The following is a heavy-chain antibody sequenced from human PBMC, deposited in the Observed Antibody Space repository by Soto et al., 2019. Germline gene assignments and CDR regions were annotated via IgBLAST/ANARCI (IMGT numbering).Heavy chain of an antibody. V-gene: IGHV3-23*01. J-gene: IGHJ6*02. CDR1: GFTFSSYA. CDR2: ISGSGGST. Sequence: GGSLRLSCAASGFTFSSYAMSWVRQAPGKGLERVSAISGSGGSTYYADSVKGRFTISRDNSKNTLYLQMNSLRAEDTAVYYCAKSQLELTYYYYGMDVWGQGTTVTVSS. D-gene: IGHD1-1*01. CDR3: AKSQLELTYYYYGMDV.